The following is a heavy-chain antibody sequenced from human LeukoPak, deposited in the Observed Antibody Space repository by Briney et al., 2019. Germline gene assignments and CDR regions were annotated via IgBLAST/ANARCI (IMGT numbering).Heavy chain of an antibody. CDR3: ARGESVYCSSTSFYSLDNWFDP. Sequence: SETLSLTCTVSGGSISSYYWSWIRQPPGKGLEWIGYVYYSGSTNYNPSLKSRVTISVDTSKNQFSLKLSSVTAADTAVYYCARGESVYCSSTSFYSLDNWFDPWGQGTLVTVSS. CDR2: VYYSGST. D-gene: IGHD2-2*01. V-gene: IGHV4-59*12. CDR1: GGSISSYY. J-gene: IGHJ5*02.